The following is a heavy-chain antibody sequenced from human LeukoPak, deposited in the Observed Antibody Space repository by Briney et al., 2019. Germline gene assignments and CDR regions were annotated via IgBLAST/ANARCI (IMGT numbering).Heavy chain of an antibody. CDR2: IKSDGST. Sequence: AGGSLRLSCAASAFTFSSYWMHWVRQAPGKGLVWVTRIKSDGSTNYADSVKGRFTISRDNAKNTVSLQRNSLRAEDTGVYYCARAPSEIGGYYPEYFRHWGQGTLVTVSS. CDR3: ARAPSEIGGYYPEYFRH. V-gene: IGHV3-74*01. D-gene: IGHD3-22*01. CDR1: AFTFSSYW. J-gene: IGHJ1*01.